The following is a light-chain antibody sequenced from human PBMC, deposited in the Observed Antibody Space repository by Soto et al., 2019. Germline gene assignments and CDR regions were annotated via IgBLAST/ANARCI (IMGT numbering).Light chain of an antibody. J-gene: IGKJ1*01. V-gene: IGKV1-39*01. CDR3: QQCYSSTWT. Sequence: DIQMTQSPSSLSASVGDRVTITCRASQTIFNFLNWYQQKPGKAPKLVIYAASNLQSGVPSRFSGRGSGTEFTLTISSLQPEDLATYFCQQCYSSTWTFGQGTNLEI. CDR1: QTIFNF. CDR2: AAS.